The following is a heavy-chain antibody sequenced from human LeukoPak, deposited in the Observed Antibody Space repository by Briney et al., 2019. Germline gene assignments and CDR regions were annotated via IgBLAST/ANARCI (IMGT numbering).Heavy chain of an antibody. CDR2: INWRSDFI. V-gene: IGHV3-9*01. D-gene: IGHD3-16*01. CDR1: GFTFGDYA. CDR3: AKDLARPTSPRVYALDS. Sequence: PGRSLRLSCAGSGFTFGDYAIHWVRHAPGQGLERVCGINWRSDFIAYADSVRDRFIISRDNARNSVYLQMSSLGPEDTAFYYCAKDLARPTSPRVYALDSWGQGTVVTVSS. J-gene: IGHJ3*01.